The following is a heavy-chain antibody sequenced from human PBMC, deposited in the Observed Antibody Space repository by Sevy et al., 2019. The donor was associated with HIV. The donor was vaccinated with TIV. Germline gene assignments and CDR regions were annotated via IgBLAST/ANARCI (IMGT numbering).Heavy chain of an antibody. Sequence: GGSLRLSCAASGFTFSSYIMNWVRQAPGMGLEWVSSISSGGDYIYYTNSVKGRFTISRDNAKNSLYLHMNSLRAEDTAVYYFARDEYSYASGFDYWGQGTLVTV. D-gene: IGHD5-18*01. CDR2: ISSGGDYI. V-gene: IGHV3-21*01. J-gene: IGHJ4*02. CDR1: GFTFSSYI. CDR3: ARDEYSYASGFDY.